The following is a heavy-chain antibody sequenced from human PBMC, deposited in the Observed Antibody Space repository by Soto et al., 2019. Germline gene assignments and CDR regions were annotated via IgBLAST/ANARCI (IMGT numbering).Heavy chain of an antibody. V-gene: IGHV3-7*01. CDR3: RRGHDSGGDY. CDR2: VKEDGSEK. CDR1: GFPFSSYW. D-gene: IGHD5-12*01. J-gene: IGHJ4*02. Sequence: EVQLVESGGDLVQPGGPRRLPCAASGFPFSSYWLAGVRQAQGKGLEWVANVKEDGSEKNYEDSVKGRFTISRDNAKNSLFLQMNSLRAEDTAVYYCRRGHDSGGDYWGQGTLVTVSS.